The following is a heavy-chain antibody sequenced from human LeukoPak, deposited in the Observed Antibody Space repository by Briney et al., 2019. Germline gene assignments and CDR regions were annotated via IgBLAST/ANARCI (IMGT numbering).Heavy chain of an antibody. V-gene: IGHV3-21*01. CDR3: AREGVGATLGY. CDR1: GFTFSSYS. J-gene: IGHJ4*02. D-gene: IGHD1-26*01. CDR2: ISSSSYI. Sequence: GGSLRLSCAASGFTFSSYSMNWVLQAPGKGLEWVSSISSSSYIYYADSVKGRFTISRDNAKNSLYLQMNSLRAEDTAVYYCAREGVGATLGYWGQGTLVTVSS.